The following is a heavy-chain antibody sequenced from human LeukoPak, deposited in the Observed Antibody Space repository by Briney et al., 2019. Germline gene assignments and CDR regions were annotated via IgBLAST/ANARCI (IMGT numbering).Heavy chain of an antibody. J-gene: IGHJ4*02. CDR1: GDSISSSSYY. CDR3: ARHHDSSDWSDY. CDR2: IYYSGST. V-gene: IGHV4-39*01. Sequence: SETLSLTCTVSGDSISSSSYYWGWIRQPPGKGLEWIGSIYYSGSTYYNPSLKSRVTISVDTSKNQFSLKLSSVTAADTAVYYCARHHDSSDWSDYWGQGTLVAVSS. D-gene: IGHD3-22*01.